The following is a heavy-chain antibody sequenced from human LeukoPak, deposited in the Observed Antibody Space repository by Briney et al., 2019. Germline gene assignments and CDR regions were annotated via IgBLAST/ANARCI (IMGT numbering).Heavy chain of an antibody. CDR1: GGSFSGYY. V-gene: IGHV4-34*01. J-gene: IGHJ6*03. CDR2: INHSGST. Sequence: SETLSLTCAVYGGSFSGYYWSWIRQPPGKGLEWIGEINHSGSTNYNPSLKSRVTISVDTSKNQFSLKLSSVTAADTAVYYCARDKSGKDYYYYYMDVWGKGTTVTVSS. D-gene: IGHD1-26*01. CDR3: ARDKSGKDYYYYYMDV.